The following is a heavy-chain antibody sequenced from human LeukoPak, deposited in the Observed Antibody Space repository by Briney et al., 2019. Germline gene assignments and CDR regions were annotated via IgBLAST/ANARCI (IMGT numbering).Heavy chain of an antibody. CDR2: IYYSGST. CDR1: GGSISSSSYY. J-gene: IGHJ4*02. D-gene: IGHD4-23*01. CDR3: ARADYGGNTRTVVFDY. V-gene: IGHV4-39*07. Sequence: SETLSLTCTVSGGSISSSSYYWGWIRQPPGKGLEWIGSIYYSGSTYYNPSLKSRVTVSVDTSKNQFSLKLSSVTAADTAVYYCARADYGGNTRTVVFDYWGQGTLVTVSS.